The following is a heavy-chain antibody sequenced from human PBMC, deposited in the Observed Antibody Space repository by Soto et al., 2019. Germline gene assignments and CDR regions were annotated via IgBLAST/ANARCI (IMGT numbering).Heavy chain of an antibody. D-gene: IGHD3-3*01. V-gene: IGHV3-23*01. J-gene: IGHJ6*04. CDR1: GFTFSNYA. Sequence: PGGSLRLSCAASGFTFSNYAMTWVRQTPGKGLEWVSYISVSGGTTYYADSVKGRFAISRDNSKNTLYLQMNSLRAEDSAVYYCAKGDYDFWSGRPPLDVWGKGTTVTVSS. CDR3: AKGDYDFWSGRPPLDV. CDR2: ISVSGGTT.